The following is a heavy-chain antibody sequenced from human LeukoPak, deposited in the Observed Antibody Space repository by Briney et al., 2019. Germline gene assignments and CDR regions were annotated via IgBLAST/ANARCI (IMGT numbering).Heavy chain of an antibody. D-gene: IGHD1-7*01. CDR1: GFSISNFW. CDR2: INSDGSST. Sequence: GGSLRLSCAASGFSISNFWMHWVRQAPGKGLVWVSRINSDGSSTTYADSVKGRFTISRDNAKNTVDLQMNSLRAEDTAVYYCARGGWGTAIDYLGQGTLVTVSS. V-gene: IGHV3-74*01. J-gene: IGHJ4*02. CDR3: ARGGWGTAIDY.